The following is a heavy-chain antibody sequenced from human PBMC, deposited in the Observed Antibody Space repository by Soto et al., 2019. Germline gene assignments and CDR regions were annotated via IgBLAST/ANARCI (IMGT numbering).Heavy chain of an antibody. D-gene: IGHD3-3*01. CDR3: ASHYDMWSGYLSPVDY. V-gene: IGHV3-11*01. Sequence: GGSLSLSCAASGYTFSDYYMSWIRQAPGKGLEWISYIDTSGTKIYYADSVKGRFTITRDNAKNSLYLEMNSLRDEDTAVYYCASHYDMWSGYLSPVDYWGQGALVTVSS. J-gene: IGHJ4*02. CDR2: IDTSGTKI. CDR1: GYTFSDYY.